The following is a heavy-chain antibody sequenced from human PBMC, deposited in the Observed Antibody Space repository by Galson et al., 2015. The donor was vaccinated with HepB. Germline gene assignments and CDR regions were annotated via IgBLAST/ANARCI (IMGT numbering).Heavy chain of an antibody. V-gene: IGHV1-46*01. CDR3: ATSMDSSSSRYYFDY. D-gene: IGHD6-13*01. CDR1: GYTFTSYY. Sequence: SVKVSCKASGYTFTSYYVHWVRQAPGQGLEWMGIINPSGGSTSYAQKFQGRVTMTRDASTSTVYMELSSLRSEDTAVYYCATSMDSSSSRYYFDYWGQGTLVTVSS. CDR2: INPSGGST. J-gene: IGHJ4*02.